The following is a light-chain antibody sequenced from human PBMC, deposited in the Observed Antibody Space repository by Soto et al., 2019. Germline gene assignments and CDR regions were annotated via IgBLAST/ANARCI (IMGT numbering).Light chain of an antibody. CDR2: DVS. V-gene: IGLV2-11*01. CDR1: SSDVGGYNY. CDR3: CSYAGSSYV. Sequence: SALAQPRSVSRSPGQSVTLSCPGTSSDVGGYNYVSWYQQHPGKAPKLMIYDVSKRPSGVPDRFSGSKSGNTASLTISGLQAEDEADYYCCSYAGSSYVFGTGTKVTVL. J-gene: IGLJ1*01.